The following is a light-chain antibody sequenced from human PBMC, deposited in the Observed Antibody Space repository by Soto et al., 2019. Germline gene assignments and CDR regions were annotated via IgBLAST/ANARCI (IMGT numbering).Light chain of an antibody. CDR3: TSYTSNSTLV. J-gene: IGLJ1*01. Sequence: SVLTQPASVSGSPGHSITISCTATSCDIGGYNYVSWYQQHPGKALKLMIYDVSNRPSGVSNRFSGSKSGNTASLTISGLQAEDEADFYCTSYTSNSTLVFGTGTKVTVL. CDR1: SCDIGGYNY. CDR2: DVS. V-gene: IGLV2-14*01.